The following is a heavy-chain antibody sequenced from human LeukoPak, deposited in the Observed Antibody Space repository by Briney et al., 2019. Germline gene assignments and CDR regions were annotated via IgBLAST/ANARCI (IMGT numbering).Heavy chain of an antibody. CDR2: IYYSGST. CDR3: ARSPRDGYVRGYFDY. D-gene: IGHD5-12*01. V-gene: IGHV4-59*01. Sequence: SETLSLTCTVSGGSISSYYWSWIRQPPGKGLEWIGYIYYSGSTNYNPSLKSRVTISVDTSKNQFSLKLSSVTAADTAVYYCARSPRDGYVRGYFDYWGQGTLVTVSS. CDR1: GGSISSYY. J-gene: IGHJ4*02.